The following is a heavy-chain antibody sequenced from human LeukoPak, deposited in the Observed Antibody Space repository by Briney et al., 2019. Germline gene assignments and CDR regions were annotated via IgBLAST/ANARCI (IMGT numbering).Heavy chain of an antibody. J-gene: IGHJ6*02. CDR2: INHSGST. Sequence: SETLSLTCTVSGGSISSYYWSWIRQPPGKGLEWIGEINHSGSTNYNPSLKSRVTISVDTSKNQFSLKLSSVTAADTAVYYCARGHSSSWYQPYYYYYYGMDVWGQGTTVTVSS. CDR1: GGSISSYY. CDR3: ARGHSSSWYQPYYYYYYGMDV. V-gene: IGHV4-34*01. D-gene: IGHD6-13*01.